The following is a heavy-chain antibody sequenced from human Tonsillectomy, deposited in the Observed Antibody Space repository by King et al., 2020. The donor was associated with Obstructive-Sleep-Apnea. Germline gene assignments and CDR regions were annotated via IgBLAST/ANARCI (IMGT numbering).Heavy chain of an antibody. CDR3: ARHTTDYDVLTGYSYHFDS. CDR2: IYYSGST. J-gene: IGHJ4*02. D-gene: IGHD3-9*01. Sequence: VQLQESGPGLVKPSETLSLTCTVSVGSIISYYWSWIRQPPGKGLEWIGYIYYSGSTKYNPSLKNRVTISVDTSKTQFSLKLSSVPAADTAVYYCARHTTDYDVLTGYSYHFDSWGQGTLVTVSS. V-gene: IGHV4-59*08. CDR1: VGSIISYY.